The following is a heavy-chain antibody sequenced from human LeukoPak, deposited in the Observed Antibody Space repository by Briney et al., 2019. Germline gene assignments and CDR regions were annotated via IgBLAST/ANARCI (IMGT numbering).Heavy chain of an antibody. CDR2: IYLSGST. D-gene: IGHD1-1*01. V-gene: IGHV4-30-2*01. J-gene: IGHJ4*02. CDR3: ASLGRSAGTVGGDY. CDR1: GGSISSGGYS. Sequence: SSETLSLTCAVSGGSISSGGYSWSWIRQPPGKGLEWIGDIYLSGSTSYNPSLKSRVTISVDRSKNQFSLKLSSVTAADTAVYYCASLGRSAGTVGGDYWGQGTLVTVSS.